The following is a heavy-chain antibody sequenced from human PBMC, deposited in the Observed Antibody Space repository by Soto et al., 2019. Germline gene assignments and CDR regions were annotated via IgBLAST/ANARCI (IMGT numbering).Heavy chain of an antibody. CDR3: ARLYGYCIRNSCHGHYAMDV. J-gene: IGHJ6*02. Sequence: PSETPSLTCAVSGGSICSSSYDWGWIHQPPGKGLEWIGSISYSGSTYYNPSLNSRVTVSVDTSKNQFSLKVTSVTAADTAVYYCARLYGYCIRNSCHGHYAMDVWGQGTLLTVSS. CDR1: GGSICSSSYD. V-gene: IGHV4-39*01. D-gene: IGHD2-2*01. CDR2: ISYSGST.